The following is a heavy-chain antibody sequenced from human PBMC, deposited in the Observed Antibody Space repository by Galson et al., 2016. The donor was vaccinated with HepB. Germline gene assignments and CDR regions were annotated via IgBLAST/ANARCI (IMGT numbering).Heavy chain of an antibody. J-gene: IGHJ6*02. D-gene: IGHD2-21*02. CDR1: GYTFIRYD. CDR2: MNPNSGNT. Sequence: SVKVSCKASGYTFIRYDIKWVRQATGQGLEWMGWMNPNSGNTGYAQKFQGRVTMTRDTSISTAYMELTSLRSEDTAVYYCARDSLLLEYCGGDCSKKPPDYYYYGMDVWGQGTTVTVSS. CDR3: ARDSLLLEYCGGDCSKKPPDYYYYGMDV. V-gene: IGHV1-8*01.